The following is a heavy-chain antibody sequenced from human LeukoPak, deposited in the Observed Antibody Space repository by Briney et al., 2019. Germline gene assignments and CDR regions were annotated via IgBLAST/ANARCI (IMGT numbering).Heavy chain of an antibody. V-gene: IGHV3-21*01. D-gene: IGHD2-15*01. Sequence: GGSLRLSCAASGFTFSSYSMNWVRQAPGKGLEWVSSISSSSSYIYYADSVKGRFTISRDNAKNSLYLQMNSLRAEDTAVYYCARGESSYCSGCSYLASWGQGTLVTISS. J-gene: IGHJ4*02. CDR1: GFTFSSYS. CDR2: ISSSSSYI. CDR3: ARGESSYCSGCSYLAS.